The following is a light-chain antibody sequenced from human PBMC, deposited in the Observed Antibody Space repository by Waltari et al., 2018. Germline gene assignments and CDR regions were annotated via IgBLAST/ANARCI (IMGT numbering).Light chain of an antibody. CDR3: QALGTGAWV. Sequence: SFELTQPPSVSMSPGQTASITCSGDILGNKYDSWYQHKPGQSPLLVIYQDTKRPSGIPERFSGSKSGNAATLTISGTQAMDEADYYCQALGTGAWVFGGGTKLTVL. CDR1: ILGNKY. V-gene: IGLV3-1*01. J-gene: IGLJ3*02. CDR2: QDT.